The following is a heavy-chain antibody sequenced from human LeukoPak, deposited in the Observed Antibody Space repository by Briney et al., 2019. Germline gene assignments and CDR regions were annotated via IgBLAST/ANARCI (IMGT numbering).Heavy chain of an antibody. CDR2: IYYSGST. J-gene: IGHJ5*02. CDR3: ARVQSRLSWFDP. V-gene: IGHV4-39*07. Sequence: SETLSLTCTVSGGSISSYYWSWIRQPPGKGLEWIGSIYYSGSTYYNPSLKSRVTISVDTSKNQFSLKLSSVTAADTAVYYCARVQSRLSWFDPWGQGTLVTVSS. CDR1: GGSISSYY.